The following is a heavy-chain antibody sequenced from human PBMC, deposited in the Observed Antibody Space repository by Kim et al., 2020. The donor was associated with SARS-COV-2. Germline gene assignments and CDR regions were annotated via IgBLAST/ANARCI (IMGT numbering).Heavy chain of an antibody. CDR2: FDPEDGET. D-gene: IGHD1-26*01. CDR3: ATRSGSYPRSYYGMDV. V-gene: IGHV1-24*01. Sequence: ASVKVSCKVSGYTLTELSMHWVRQAPGKGLEWMGGFDPEDGETIYAQKFQGRVTMTEDTSTDTAYMELSSLRSEDTAVYYCATRSGSYPRSYYGMDVWGQGTTVTVSS. CDR1: GYTLTELS. J-gene: IGHJ6*02.